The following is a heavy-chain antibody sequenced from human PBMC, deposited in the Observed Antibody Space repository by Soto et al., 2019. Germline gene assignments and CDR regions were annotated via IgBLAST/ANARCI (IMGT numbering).Heavy chain of an antibody. CDR2: FDPEDGET. J-gene: IGHJ6*02. CDR1: GYSLTELS. CDR3: ATNAVWDYGDYVPLGENKYGMDV. V-gene: IGHV1-24*01. D-gene: IGHD4-17*01. Sequence: QVQLVQSGAEVKKPGASVKVSCKVSGYSLTELSMHWVRQAPGKGLEWMGGFDPEDGETIYEQKFQGRVTMTEDTSTDTAYMELSSLRSEDTVVYYCATNAVWDYGDYVPLGENKYGMDVWGQGTTVTVSS.